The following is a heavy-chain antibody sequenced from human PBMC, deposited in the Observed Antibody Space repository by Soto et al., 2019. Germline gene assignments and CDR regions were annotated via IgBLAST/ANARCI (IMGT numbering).Heavy chain of an antibody. V-gene: IGHV3-30*18. Sequence: QVQLVESGGGVVQPGGSVRLFCAASGFSLSSYAMHWVRQAPGKGLEWVAVISYDGSDKYYADSVKGRFTISRDSSKNTLSMQMNSLRPEETAVYYCSKDLRPLKWDLPENWGKGTRVTVSS. CDR3: SKDLRPLKWDLPEN. J-gene: IGHJ4*02. CDR1: GFSLSSYA. CDR2: ISYDGSDK. D-gene: IGHD1-26*01.